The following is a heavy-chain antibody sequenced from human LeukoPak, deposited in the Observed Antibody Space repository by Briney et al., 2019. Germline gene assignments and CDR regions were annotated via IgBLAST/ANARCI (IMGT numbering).Heavy chain of an antibody. D-gene: IGHD5-12*01. CDR2: IYISGTT. Sequence: SETLSLTCSVSGVSISSYYWSWVRQTAGKGLEWIGRIYISGTTNYNPSLNSRVTMSIDTSKNQFSLKLTSVTAADTGVYYCARTGGYDDHIDNWGQGTQVTVSS. V-gene: IGHV4-4*07. CDR1: GVSISSYY. CDR3: ARTGGYDDHIDN. J-gene: IGHJ4*02.